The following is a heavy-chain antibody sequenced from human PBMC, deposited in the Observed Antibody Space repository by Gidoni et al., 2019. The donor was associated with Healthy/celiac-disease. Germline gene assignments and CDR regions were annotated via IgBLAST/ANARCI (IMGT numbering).Heavy chain of an antibody. J-gene: IGHJ4*02. Sequence: EVQLVESGGGLVQPGGSLRLSCAASGFTFSSYDMHWVRQATGKGLEWVSAIGTAGDTYYPGSVKCRFTISRENAKNSLYLQMNSLRAGDTAVYYCARGGLGGSYYFDYWGQGTLVTVSA. D-gene: IGHD2-15*01. CDR3: ARGGLGGSYYFDY. CDR2: IGTAGDT. CDR1: GFTFSSYD. V-gene: IGHV3-13*01.